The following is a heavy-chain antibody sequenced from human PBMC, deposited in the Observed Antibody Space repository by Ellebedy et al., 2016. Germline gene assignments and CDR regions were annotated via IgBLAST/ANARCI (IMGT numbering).Heavy chain of an antibody. CDR1: GGTFSSYA. CDR2: IIPILGIA. Sequence: SVKVSXKASGGTFSSYAISWVRQAPGQGLEWMGRIIPILGIANYAQKFQGRVTITADKSTSTAYMELSSLRSEDTAVYYCARDRFGAYCGGDCYRVLGGPDYWGQGTLVTVSS. V-gene: IGHV1-69*04. CDR3: ARDRFGAYCGGDCYRVLGGPDY. D-gene: IGHD2-21*02. J-gene: IGHJ4*02.